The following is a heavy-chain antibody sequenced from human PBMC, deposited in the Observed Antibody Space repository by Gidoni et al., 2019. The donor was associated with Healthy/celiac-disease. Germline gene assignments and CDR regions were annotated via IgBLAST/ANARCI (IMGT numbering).Heavy chain of an antibody. CDR3: ARIYRGSGGAGY. CDR2: TRNKANSYTT. D-gene: IGHD3-16*01. V-gene: IGHV3-72*01. Sequence: EVQLVESWGGLVQPGGSLRLLCAAPCFPFSDHYMDWVRQAPGKGLEWVGRTRNKANSYTTEYAASVKGRFTISRDDSKNSLYLQMNSLKTEDTAVYYCARIYRGSGGAGYWGQGTLVTVSS. J-gene: IGHJ4*02. CDR1: CFPFSDHY.